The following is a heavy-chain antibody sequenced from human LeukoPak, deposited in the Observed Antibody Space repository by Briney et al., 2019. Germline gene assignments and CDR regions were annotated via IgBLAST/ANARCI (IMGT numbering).Heavy chain of an antibody. D-gene: IGHD2-2*01. V-gene: IGHV4-34*01. Sequence: SETLSLTCAVYGGSFSGYYWSWIRQPPGKGLEWIGEINHSGSTNYNPSLKSRVTISVDTSKNQFSLKLSSVTAADTAVYYCARVLDCSSTSCYAGGDYWGQGTLVTVSS. CDR2: INHSGST. J-gene: IGHJ4*02. CDR3: ARVLDCSSTSCYAGGDY. CDR1: GGSFSGYY.